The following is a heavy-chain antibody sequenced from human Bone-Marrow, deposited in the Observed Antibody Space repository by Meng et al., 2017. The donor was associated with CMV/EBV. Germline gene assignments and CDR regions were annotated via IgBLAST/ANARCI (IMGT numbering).Heavy chain of an antibody. CDR3: ARVQYSGYDYMHWDYYYYGMDV. V-gene: IGHV3-21*01. Sequence: YSMNWVRQAPGKGLEWVSSISSSSSYIYYADSVKGRFTISRDNAKNSLYLQMNSLRAEDTAVYYCARVQYSGYDYMHWDYYYYGMDVWGQGTTVTVSS. J-gene: IGHJ6*02. CDR1: YS. D-gene: IGHD5-12*01. CDR2: ISSSSSYI.